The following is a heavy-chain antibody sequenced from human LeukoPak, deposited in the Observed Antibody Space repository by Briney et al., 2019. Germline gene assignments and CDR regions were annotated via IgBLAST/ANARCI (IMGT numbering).Heavy chain of an antibody. CDR2: ITTDGSRT. Sequence: GGSLRLSCAASGFTFSNYPMNWVRQAPGKGLEWVSAITTDGSRTYNADSVEGRFTISRDNSKNTLYLQMNSLRAEDTAVYYCVKGNKVTPDYWGQGTLVTVSS. CDR3: VKGNKVTPDY. D-gene: IGHD2-21*02. V-gene: IGHV3-23*01. CDR1: GFTFSNYP. J-gene: IGHJ4*02.